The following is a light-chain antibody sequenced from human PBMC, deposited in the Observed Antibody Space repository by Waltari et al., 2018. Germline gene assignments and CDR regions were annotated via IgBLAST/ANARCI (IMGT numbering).Light chain of an antibody. CDR3: QQYYSTPFT. Sequence: DIVMTQSPDSLAVSLGERATNQRKSRQSVLYSSNNKNYLAWYQQKPGQPPKLLIYWASTRESGVPDRFSGSGSGTDFTLTISSLQAEDVAVYYCQQYYSTPFTFGGGTKVEIK. CDR2: WAS. CDR1: QSVLYSSNNKNY. V-gene: IGKV4-1*01. J-gene: IGKJ4*01.